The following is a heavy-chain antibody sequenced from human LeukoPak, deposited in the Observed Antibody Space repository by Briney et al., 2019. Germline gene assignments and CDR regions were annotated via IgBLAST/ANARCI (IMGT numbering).Heavy chain of an antibody. CDR2: IYYSGST. Sequence: SETLSLTCTVSGDSISSYYCSWIRQPPGKGLEWIGYIYYSGSTSYNPSLKSRVTISLDTSNNQFSLKLRSVTADDTAVYYCARGSPAYNYDSSDYFTFQHWGQGTLVTVSS. CDR1: GDSISSYY. J-gene: IGHJ1*01. V-gene: IGHV4-59*01. D-gene: IGHD3-22*01. CDR3: ARGSPAYNYDSSDYFTFQH.